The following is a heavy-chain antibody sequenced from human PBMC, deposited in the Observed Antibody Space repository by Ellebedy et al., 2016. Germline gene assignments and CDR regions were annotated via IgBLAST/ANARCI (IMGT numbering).Heavy chain of an antibody. CDR1: GYTFTGYY. CDR3: ARDVGLYSNYEWFDP. V-gene: IGHV1-2*02. Sequence: ASVKVSXXASGYTFTGYYMHWVRQAPGQGLEWMGWINPNSGGTNYAQKFQGRVTMTRDTSISTAYMELSRLRSDDTAVYYCARDVGLYSNYEWFDPWGQGTLVTVSS. CDR2: INPNSGGT. D-gene: IGHD4-11*01. J-gene: IGHJ5*02.